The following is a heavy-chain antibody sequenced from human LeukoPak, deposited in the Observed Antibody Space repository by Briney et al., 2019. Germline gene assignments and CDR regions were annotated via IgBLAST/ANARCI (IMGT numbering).Heavy chain of an antibody. Sequence: SETLSLTCTVSGGSISSTSYYWGWIRQPPGKGLEWIGSIHYSGSTYYNPSLKSRVTTSLDTSKNQFSLKLSSVTAADTAVYYCATGQDYYDSSGYFDYWGQGTLVTVSS. D-gene: IGHD3-22*01. CDR1: GGSISSTSYY. V-gene: IGHV4-39*07. CDR2: IHYSGST. CDR3: ATGQDYYDSSGYFDY. J-gene: IGHJ4*02.